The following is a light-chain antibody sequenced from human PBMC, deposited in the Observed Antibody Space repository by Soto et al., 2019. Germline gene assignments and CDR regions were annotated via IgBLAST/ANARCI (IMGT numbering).Light chain of an antibody. V-gene: IGLV1-40*01. CDR3: QSYDSSLDV. CDR1: SSNIGAGYD. Sequence: QSVLTQPPSVSGAPGQRVPISCTGSSSNIGAGYDVHWYQQLPGTAPKLLIYGNSNRPSGVPDRFSGSKSGTSASLAITGLQAEDEADYYCQSYDSSLDVFGTGTKVTVL. J-gene: IGLJ1*01. CDR2: GNS.